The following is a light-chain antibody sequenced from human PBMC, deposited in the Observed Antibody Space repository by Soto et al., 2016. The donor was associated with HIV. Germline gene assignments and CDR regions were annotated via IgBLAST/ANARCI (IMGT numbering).Light chain of an antibody. CDR3: QQSYSIPLT. CDR1: QDISNY. CDR2: AAS. Sequence: DIQMTQSPSSLSASVGDRVTITCQASQDISNYLNWYQQKPGKAPKLLIYAASSLQSGVPSRFSGSGSGADFTLSISSLQPEDFATYYCQQSYSIPLTFGQGTRLEI. V-gene: IGKV1-39*01. J-gene: IGKJ5*01.